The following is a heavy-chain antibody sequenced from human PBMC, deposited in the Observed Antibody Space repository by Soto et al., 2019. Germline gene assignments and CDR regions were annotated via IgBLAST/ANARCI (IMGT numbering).Heavy chain of an antibody. CDR2: IYYSGST. V-gene: IGHV4-59*01. J-gene: IGHJ4*02. CDR1: GGSISSYY. Sequence: SETLSLTCTVSGGSISSYYWSWIRQPPGKGLEWIGYIYYSGSTNYNPSLKSRVTISVDTSKDQFSLKLSSVTAADAAVYYCARVGYDFWSGYYIFDYWGQGTLVTVSS. D-gene: IGHD3-3*01. CDR3: ARVGYDFWSGYYIFDY.